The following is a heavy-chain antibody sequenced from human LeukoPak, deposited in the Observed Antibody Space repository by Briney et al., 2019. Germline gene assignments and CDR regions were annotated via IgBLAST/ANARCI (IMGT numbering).Heavy chain of an antibody. D-gene: IGHD4-17*01. CDR1: GFTFSKFA. Sequence: GGSLRLSCAAAGFTFSKFAMHWVRQAPGKGLEWVAVVSYDGSYKYYADSVKGRFTISKDNSKNTLYLQMNSLRAEDTAVYYCAREEGYGDGYYYYCMDVWGKGTTVTVSS. CDR2: VSYDGSYK. CDR3: AREEGYGDGYYYYCMDV. J-gene: IGHJ6*03. V-gene: IGHV3-30*04.